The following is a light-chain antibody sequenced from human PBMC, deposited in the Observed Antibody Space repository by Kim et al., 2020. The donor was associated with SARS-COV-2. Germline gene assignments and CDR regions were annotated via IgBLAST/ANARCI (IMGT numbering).Light chain of an antibody. V-gene: IGKV3-15*01. Sequence: FSPGERATLPCRASQSVSSNLTWYQQKPGQAPRLLIYCASTRATGIPARFSGSGSGTEFTLTISSLQSEDFAVYYCQQYNNWPVTFGGGTKVDIK. CDR3: QQYNNWPVT. CDR1: QSVSSN. J-gene: IGKJ4*01. CDR2: CAS.